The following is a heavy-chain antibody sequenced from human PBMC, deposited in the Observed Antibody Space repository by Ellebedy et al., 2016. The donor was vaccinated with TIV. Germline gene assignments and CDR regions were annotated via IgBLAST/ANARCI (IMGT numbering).Heavy chain of an antibody. CDR2: IRQEGDEI. Sequence: PGGSLRLSCAASGFNFRSYWMTWVRQAPGKGLEWVAKIRQEGDEIYYVESVKGRFTLSRDKAKNSLFLQMNSLRVEDTAVYYCARRASYGDYAVQVNPWFDPWGQGTLVTVSS. CDR3: ARRASYGDYAVQVNPWFDP. J-gene: IGHJ5*02. D-gene: IGHD4-17*01. CDR1: GFNFRSYW. V-gene: IGHV3-7*01.